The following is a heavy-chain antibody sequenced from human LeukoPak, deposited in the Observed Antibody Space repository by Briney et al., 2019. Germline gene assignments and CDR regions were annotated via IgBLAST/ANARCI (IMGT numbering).Heavy chain of an antibody. J-gene: IGHJ4*02. V-gene: IGHV3-23*01. Sequence: GGSLRLSCAASGFTFSSYAMSWVRQAPGKGLEWVSAISGSGGSTYYAASVKGQFTISRDNSKNTLYLQMNSLKAEDTAVYYCATNAVSGWSYWGQGTLVTVSS. D-gene: IGHD6-19*01. CDR2: ISGSGGST. CDR3: ATNAVSGWSY. CDR1: GFTFSSYA.